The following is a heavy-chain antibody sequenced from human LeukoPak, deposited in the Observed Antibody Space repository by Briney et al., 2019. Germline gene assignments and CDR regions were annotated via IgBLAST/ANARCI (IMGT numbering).Heavy chain of an antibody. D-gene: IGHD6-19*01. CDR2: IYYSGST. V-gene: IGHV4-59*12. J-gene: IGHJ4*02. Sequence: SETLSLTCTVSGGSISSYYGSWIRQPPGKGLEWIGYIYYSGSTNYDPSLKSRVTISVDTSKNQYSLKLSSVTAADTAVYYCARGRQWLALFDYWGQGTLVTVSS. CDR1: GGSISSYY. CDR3: ARGRQWLALFDY.